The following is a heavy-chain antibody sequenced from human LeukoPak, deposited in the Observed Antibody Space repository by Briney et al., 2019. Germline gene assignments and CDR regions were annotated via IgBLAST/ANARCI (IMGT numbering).Heavy chain of an antibody. CDR1: GGSFSGYY. Sequence: PSETLSLTCAVYGGSFSGYYWSWIRQPPGKGLEWIGYIYYSGSTNYNPSLKSRVTISVDTSKNQFSLKLSSVTAADTAVYYCARRYSSGLDAFDIWGQGTMVTVSS. J-gene: IGHJ3*02. D-gene: IGHD6-19*01. CDR3: ARRYSSGLDAFDI. V-gene: IGHV4-59*08. CDR2: IYYSGST.